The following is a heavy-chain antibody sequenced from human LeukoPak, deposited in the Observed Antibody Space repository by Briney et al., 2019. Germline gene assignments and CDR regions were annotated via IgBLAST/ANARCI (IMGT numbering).Heavy chain of an antibody. V-gene: IGHV4-39*07. CDR3: ARGDCSSTICYSPMDV. CDR1: GDSISSSNCY. Sequence: PSETLSLTCTVSGDSISSSNCYWGWIRQPPGKGLEWIGSIYFSGGTYYNASLKSRVTISVDTSKNQFSLKVNSVTAADTAVCYCARGDCSSTICYSPMDVWGKGTTVTISS. J-gene: IGHJ6*03. D-gene: IGHD2-2*01. CDR2: IYFSGGT.